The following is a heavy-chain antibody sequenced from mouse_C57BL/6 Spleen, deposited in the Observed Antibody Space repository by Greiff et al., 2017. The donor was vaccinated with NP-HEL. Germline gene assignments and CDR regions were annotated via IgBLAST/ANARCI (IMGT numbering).Heavy chain of an antibody. CDR3: ATGSTMLTSGFAY. CDR1: GFNIKDDY. CDR2: IDPENGDT. D-gene: IGHD2-2*01. J-gene: IGHJ3*01. V-gene: IGHV14-4*01. Sequence: VQLQQSGAELVRPGASVKLSCTASGFNIKDDYMHWVKQRPEQGLEWIGWIDPENGDTEYGSKFQGKATITADTSSNTAYLQLSSLTSEDTAVYYCATGSTMLTSGFAYWGQGTLVTVSA.